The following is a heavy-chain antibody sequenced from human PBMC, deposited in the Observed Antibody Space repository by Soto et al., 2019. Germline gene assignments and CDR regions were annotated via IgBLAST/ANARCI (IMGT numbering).Heavy chain of an antibody. CDR1: GYTFTSYG. Sequence: ASVKVSCKASGYTFTSYGISWVRQAPAQGLEWMGCISAYNGKTNYAQNLQGRVTITTDTSTSTAYMELRSLRSDDTAVYYCARLVLLVAAVSDISGQGIMVTV. J-gene: IGHJ3*02. D-gene: IGHD2-15*01. CDR2: ISAYNGKT. CDR3: ARLVLLVAAVSDI. V-gene: IGHV1-18*04.